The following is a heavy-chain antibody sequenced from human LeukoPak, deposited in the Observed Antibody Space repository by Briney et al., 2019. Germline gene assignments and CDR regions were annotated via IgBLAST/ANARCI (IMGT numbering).Heavy chain of an antibody. D-gene: IGHD2-2*01. J-gene: IGHJ5*02. CDR2: ISAYNGNT. CDR1: GYTFTSYG. V-gene: IGHV1-18*01. CDR3: AKVPSFRVPAAKPNWFDP. Sequence: ASVKVSCKASGYTFTSYGISWVRQAPGQGLEWMGWISAYNGNTNYAQKLQGRVTMTTDTSTSTAYMELRSLRSDDTAVYYCAKVPSFRVPAAKPNWFDPCGQATLVTVSS.